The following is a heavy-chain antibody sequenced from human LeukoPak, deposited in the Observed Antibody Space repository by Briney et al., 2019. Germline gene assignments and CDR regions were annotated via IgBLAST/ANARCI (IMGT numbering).Heavy chain of an antibody. Sequence: GGSLRLSCAASGFTFSSNAMSWVRQAPGKGLEWVSVISVSGSRAYYADFVKGRFTVSRDNSKNTVLLQMNSLRVEDTAVYYCTKDHDGMHAWGQGTTVTVSS. CDR3: TKDHDGMHA. J-gene: IGHJ6*02. V-gene: IGHV3-23*01. CDR2: ISVSGSRA. CDR1: GFTFSSNA.